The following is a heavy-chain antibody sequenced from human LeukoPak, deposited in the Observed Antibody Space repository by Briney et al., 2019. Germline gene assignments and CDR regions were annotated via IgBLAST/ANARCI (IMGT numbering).Heavy chain of an antibody. CDR2: ISYDGSNK. V-gene: IGHV3-30-3*01. J-gene: IGHJ6*02. CDR1: GFTLSSYA. CDR3: ARDPTVGRYYYYGMGV. D-gene: IGHD4-23*01. Sequence: GGSLRLSCAAYGFTLSSYAIHWVRQAPGKGLEWEAAISYDGSNKYYADSVKGRFTISRDNSKNTVYLQMNSLRAEDPAVYYCARDPTVGRYYYYGMGVWGQGTTVTVSS.